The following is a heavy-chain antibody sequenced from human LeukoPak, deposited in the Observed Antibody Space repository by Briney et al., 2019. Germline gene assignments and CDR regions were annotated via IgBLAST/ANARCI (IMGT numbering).Heavy chain of an antibody. D-gene: IGHD2-15*01. J-gene: IGHJ4*02. CDR2: IHYSGAT. CDR1: GGSISYDY. V-gene: IGHV4-59*08. CDR3: ATLRGASTAAFDS. Sequence: SETLSLTCTVSGGSISYDYWSWVRQSPGKRLEWIGYIHYSGATNYSPSLNSRVTISVDTSKNQFSLKLSSVTAADTALYYCATLRGASTAAFDSWGQGALVTVSS.